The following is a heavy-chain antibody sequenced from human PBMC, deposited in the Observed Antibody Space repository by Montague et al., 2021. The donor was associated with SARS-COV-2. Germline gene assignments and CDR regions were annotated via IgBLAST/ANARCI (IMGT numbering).Heavy chain of an antibody. CDR1: GDSISYFY. V-gene: IGHV4-4*07. CDR2: VSAGGST. CDR3: ARDVVAAPGTFDY. Sequence: ETLSLTCTVSGDSISYFYWSWIRQPAGKGLEWIGRVSAGGSTNYNPSXNSRVTMSVDTSRKQFSLRLSPVTAADTAVYYCARDVVAAPGTFDYWGQGTLVTVSS. D-gene: IGHD6-13*01. J-gene: IGHJ4*02.